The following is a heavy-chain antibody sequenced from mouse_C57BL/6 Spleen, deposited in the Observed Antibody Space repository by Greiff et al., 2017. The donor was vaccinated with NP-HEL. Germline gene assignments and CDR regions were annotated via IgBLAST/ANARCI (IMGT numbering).Heavy chain of an antibody. J-gene: IGHJ4*01. V-gene: IGHV1-80*01. Sequence: VKLVESGAELVKPGASVKISCKASGYAFSSYWMNWVKQRPGKGLEWIGQIYPGDGDTNYNGKFKGKATLTADKSSSTAYMQLSSLTSEDSAVYFCARNGYDYAMDYWGQGTSVTVSS. CDR3: ARNGYDYAMDY. CDR1: GYAFSSYW. D-gene: IGHD2-2*01. CDR2: IYPGDGDT.